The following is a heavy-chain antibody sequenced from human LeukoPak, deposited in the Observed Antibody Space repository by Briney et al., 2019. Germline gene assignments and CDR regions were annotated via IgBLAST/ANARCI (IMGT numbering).Heavy chain of an antibody. CDR3: ARGKYSSSWDIFDP. CDR2: MYNSGST. D-gene: IGHD6-13*01. J-gene: IGHJ5*02. CDR1: GGSVSSDNYY. V-gene: IGHV4-61*01. Sequence: SETLSLTCTVTGGSVSSDNYYWSWIRQPPGKGLEWIGYMYNSGSTNYSPSLKSRVTMSADTSKNQLSLKLSAVTAADTAVYYCARGKYSSSWDIFDPWGQGALVTVSS.